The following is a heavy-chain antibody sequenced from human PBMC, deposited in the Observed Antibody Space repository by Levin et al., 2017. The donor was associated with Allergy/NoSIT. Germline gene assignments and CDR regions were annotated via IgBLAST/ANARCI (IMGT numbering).Heavy chain of an antibody. CDR1: GYIFTDYY. V-gene: IGHV1-2*02. CDR3: ARRSEIDY. Sequence: ASVKVSCKASGYIFTDYYLHWVRQASGQRLEWMGRINPKNAVTDYAQKFQGRVTMTRDRSVNTVYMELNSLRLDDTAVYYCARRSEIDYWGQGILVTVSS. CDR2: INPKNAVT. D-gene: IGHD3-3*01. J-gene: IGHJ4*02.